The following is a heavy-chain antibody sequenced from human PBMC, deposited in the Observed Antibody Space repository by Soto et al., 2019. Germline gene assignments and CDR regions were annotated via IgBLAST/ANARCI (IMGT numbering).Heavy chain of an antibody. D-gene: IGHD1-7*01. CDR1: GFTFSSYW. CDR2: IKQDGSEK. CDR3: ARGPYNWNYAAYAFDI. Sequence: GGSLRLSCAASGFTFSSYWMSWVRQAPGKGLEWVVNIKQDGSEKYYVDSVKGRFTISRDNAKNSLYLQMNSLRAEDTAVYYCARGPYNWNYAAYAFDIWGQGTMVTVSS. J-gene: IGHJ3*02. V-gene: IGHV3-7*01.